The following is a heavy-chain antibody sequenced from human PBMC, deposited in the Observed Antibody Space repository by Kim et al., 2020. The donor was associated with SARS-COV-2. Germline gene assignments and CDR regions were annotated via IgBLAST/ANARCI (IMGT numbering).Heavy chain of an antibody. V-gene: IGHV3-64D*09. J-gene: IGHJ3*02. D-gene: IGHD3-3*01. CDR1: GFTFSSYA. Sequence: GGSLRLSCSASGFTFSSYAMHWVRQAPGKGLEYVSAISSNGGSTYYADSVKGRFTISRDNSKNTLYLQMSSLRAEDTAVYYCVKGHYDFWSGYSGDAFDIWGQGTMVTVSS. CDR3: VKGHYDFWSGYSGDAFDI. CDR2: ISSNGGST.